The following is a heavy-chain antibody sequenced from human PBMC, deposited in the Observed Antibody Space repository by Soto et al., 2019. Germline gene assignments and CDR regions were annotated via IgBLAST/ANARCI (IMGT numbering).Heavy chain of an antibody. V-gene: IGHV3-23*01. CDR3: AKDFLAAVAARLGRFDY. D-gene: IGHD6-19*01. Sequence: GGSLRLSCAASGFTFSSYAMSWVRQAPGKGLEWVSVISGSGDSTYYTDSVKGRFTISRDNSKNTLYLQMNSLRAEDTAVYYCAKDFLAAVAARLGRFDYWGQGTLVTVSS. CDR1: GFTFSSYA. CDR2: ISGSGDST. J-gene: IGHJ4*02.